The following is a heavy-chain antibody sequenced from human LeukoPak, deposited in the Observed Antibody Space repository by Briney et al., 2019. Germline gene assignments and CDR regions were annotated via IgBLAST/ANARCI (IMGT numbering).Heavy chain of an antibody. CDR2: IRYDGSNK. V-gene: IGHV3-30*02. J-gene: IGHJ4*02. Sequence: GGSLRLSCAASGFTFSSYGMHWVRQAPGKGLEWVAFIRYDGSNKYYADSVKGRFTISRDNSKNTLYLQINSLRAEDTAVYYCAKPYSSWGQGTLVTVSS. D-gene: IGHD2-15*01. CDR1: GFTFSSYG. CDR3: AKPYSS.